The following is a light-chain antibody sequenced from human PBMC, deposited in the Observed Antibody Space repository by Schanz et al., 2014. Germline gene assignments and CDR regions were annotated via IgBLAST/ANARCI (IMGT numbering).Light chain of an antibody. J-gene: IGKJ1*01. CDR3: QHYSMSPL. V-gene: IGKV3-20*01. Sequence: EIVLTQSPATLSLSPGERATLSCRASQSVSSYLAWYQQKRGQAPRLLIHGASSRATGIPDRFSGSGSGTDFTLTISRLEPEDFAVYYCQHYSMSPLFGQGTKVEIK. CDR1: QSVSSY. CDR2: GAS.